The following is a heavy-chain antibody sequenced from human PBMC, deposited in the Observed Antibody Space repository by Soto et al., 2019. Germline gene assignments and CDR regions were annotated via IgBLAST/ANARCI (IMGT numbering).Heavy chain of an antibody. Sequence: KPSETLSLTCTVSGGSISGSSYYWGWIRQPPGKGLEWIGSIYYSGSTYYNPSLKSRVTISVDTSKNQFSLKLSSVTAADTAVYYCARPSRYSSSWYPSENWFDPWGQGTLVTVSS. CDR2: IYYSGST. J-gene: IGHJ5*02. D-gene: IGHD6-13*01. CDR3: ARPSRYSSSWYPSENWFDP. V-gene: IGHV4-39*01. CDR1: GGSISGSSYY.